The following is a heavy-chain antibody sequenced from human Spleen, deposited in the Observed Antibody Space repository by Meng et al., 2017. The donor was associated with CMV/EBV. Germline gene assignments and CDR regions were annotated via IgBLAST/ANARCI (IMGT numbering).Heavy chain of an antibody. D-gene: IGHD2-2*01. CDR1: GFNFNRYW. V-gene: IGHV3-21*01. CDR2: ISSNGNYI. CDR3: ARDELIAVVPAAVDY. J-gene: IGHJ4*02. Sequence: GGSLRLSCAASGFNFNRYWMGWVRQAPGKGLEWVSSISSNGNYIYYADSVKGRFTISRDNAKNSLYLQMNSLRVEDTAVYYCARDELIAVVPAAVDYWGQGTMVTVSS.